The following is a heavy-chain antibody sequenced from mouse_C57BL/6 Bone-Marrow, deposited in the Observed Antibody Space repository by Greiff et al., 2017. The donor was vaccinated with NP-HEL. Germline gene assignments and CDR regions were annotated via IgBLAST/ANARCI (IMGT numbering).Heavy chain of an antibody. CDR1: GYTFTSYT. D-gene: IGHD1-1*01. V-gene: IGHV1-4*01. CDR3: ARRRGKIIYYYGSSPAWFAY. CDR2: INPSSGYT. J-gene: IGHJ3*01. Sequence: QVQLQQSGAELARPGASVKMSCKASGYTFTSYTMHWVKQRPGQGLEWIGYINPSSGYTKYNQKFKDKATLTADKSSSTAYMQLSSLTSEDSAVYYCARRRGKIIYYYGSSPAWFAYWGQGTLVTVSA.